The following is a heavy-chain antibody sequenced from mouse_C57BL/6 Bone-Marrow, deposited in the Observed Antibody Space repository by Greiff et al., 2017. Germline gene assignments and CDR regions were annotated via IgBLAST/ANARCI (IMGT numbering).Heavy chain of an antibody. V-gene: IGHV1-64*01. CDR1: GYTFTSYW. CDR2: IHPNSGST. Sequence: QVQLQQSGAELVKPGASVKLSCKASGYTFTSYWMHWVKQRPGQGLEWIGMIHPNSGSTNYNEKFKSKATLTVDKSSSTAYMQLSSLTSEDSAVYYCARETYSRGYYAMDYWGQGTSVTVSS. J-gene: IGHJ4*01. CDR3: ARETYSRGYYAMDY. D-gene: IGHD2-14*01.